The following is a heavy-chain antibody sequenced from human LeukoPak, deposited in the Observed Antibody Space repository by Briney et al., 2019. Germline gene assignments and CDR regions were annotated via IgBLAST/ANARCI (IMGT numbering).Heavy chain of an antibody. CDR3: AREGRDGYNLVY. CDR1: GGTFSSYA. J-gene: IGHJ4*02. Sequence: SVKVSCKASGGTFSSYAISWVRQAPGQGLEWMGRIIPILGIANYARKFQGRVTITADKSTSTAYMELSSLRSEDTAVYYCAREGRDGYNLVYWGQGTLVTVSS. CDR2: IIPILGIA. D-gene: IGHD5-24*01. V-gene: IGHV1-69*04.